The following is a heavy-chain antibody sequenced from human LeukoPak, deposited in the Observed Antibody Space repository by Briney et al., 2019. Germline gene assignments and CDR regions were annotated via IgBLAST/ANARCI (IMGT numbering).Heavy chain of an antibody. CDR1: GFTFSSYW. CDR3: AREDYYDSSGCDY. D-gene: IGHD3-22*01. CDR2: IKQDGSEK. V-gene: IGHV3-7*01. Sequence: GGSLRLSCAASGFTFSSYWMSWVRQAPGKGLEWVANIKQDGSEKFYVDSLKGRFTISRDNAKNSLYLQMNSLRAEDTAVYYCAREDYYDSSGCDYWGQGTLVSVSS. J-gene: IGHJ4*02.